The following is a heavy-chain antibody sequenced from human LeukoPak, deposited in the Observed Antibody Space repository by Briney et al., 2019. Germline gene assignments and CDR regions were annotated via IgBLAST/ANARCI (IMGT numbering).Heavy chain of an antibody. J-gene: IGHJ2*01. CDR3: ASYRLRFLEWSGWYFDL. CDR1: GFTFSSYA. D-gene: IGHD3-3*01. CDR2: ISGSGGTT. V-gene: IGHV3-23*01. Sequence: GGSLRLSCAASGFTFSSYAMSWVRQAPGKGLEWVSGISGSGGTTHYADSVKGRFTISRDNSKNTLYLQMNSLRAEDTAVYYCASYRLRFLEWSGWYFDLWGRGTLVTVSS.